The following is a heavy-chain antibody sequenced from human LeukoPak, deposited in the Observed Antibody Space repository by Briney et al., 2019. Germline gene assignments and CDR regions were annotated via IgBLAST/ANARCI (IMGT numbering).Heavy chain of an antibody. Sequence: GGSLRLSCAASGFTFSSDAMSWVRQALGKGLEWVSAISGSGGGTYYADSLKGRVTISRDNSKNTRYLQINSLRAEDTAVYYCASSRGWFDHWGQGTLVTVSS. CDR1: GFTFSSDA. J-gene: IGHJ5*02. CDR2: ISGSGGGT. CDR3: ASSRGWFDH. D-gene: IGHD3-10*01. V-gene: IGHV3-23*01.